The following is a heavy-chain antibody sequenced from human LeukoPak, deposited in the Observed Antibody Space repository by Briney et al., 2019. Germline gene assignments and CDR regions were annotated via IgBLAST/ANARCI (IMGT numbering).Heavy chain of an antibody. Sequence: PGGSLRLSCTASGFTFGDYAMSWVRQAPGKGLEWVGFIRSKAYGGTTEYAASVKGRFSISRDDSKSIAYLQMNSLKTEDTAVYYCSRDREGYYDSSGYYVHFDYWGQGTLVTVSS. CDR2: IRSKAYGGTT. J-gene: IGHJ4*02. V-gene: IGHV3-49*04. CDR3: SRDREGYYDSSGYYVHFDY. D-gene: IGHD3-22*01. CDR1: GFTFGDYA.